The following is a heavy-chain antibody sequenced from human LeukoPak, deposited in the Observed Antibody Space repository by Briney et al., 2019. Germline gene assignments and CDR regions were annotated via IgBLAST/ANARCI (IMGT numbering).Heavy chain of an antibody. Sequence: SETLSLTCTVSGGSISSSSYYWGWIRQPPGKGLEWIGSIYYSGSTYYNPSLKSRVTISVDTSKNQFSLKLSSVTAADTAVYYCARAMGYYGSGNFDYWGQGTLVTVSS. CDR2: IYYSGST. D-gene: IGHD3-10*01. CDR1: GGSISSSSYY. V-gene: IGHV4-39*07. J-gene: IGHJ4*02. CDR3: ARAMGYYGSGNFDY.